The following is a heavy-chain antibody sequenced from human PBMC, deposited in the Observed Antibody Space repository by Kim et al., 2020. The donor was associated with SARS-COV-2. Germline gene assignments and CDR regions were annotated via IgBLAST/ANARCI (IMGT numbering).Heavy chain of an antibody. D-gene: IGHD2-2*01. CDR1: GFTFSSYW. CDR3: ARAMTMHGGIMGY. Sequence: GGSLRLSCAASGFTFSSYWMHWVRQVPGKGLVWVSRINSDGNSISYVDSVKGRFTISRDNAKNTLYLQMYSLRVEDTALYYCARAMTMHGGIMGYWGQGTLVTVSS. CDR2: INSDGNSI. J-gene: IGHJ4*02. V-gene: IGHV3-74*01.